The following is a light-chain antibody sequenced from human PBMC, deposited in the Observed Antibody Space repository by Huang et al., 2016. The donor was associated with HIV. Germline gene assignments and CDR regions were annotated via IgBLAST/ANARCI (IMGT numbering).Light chain of an antibody. J-gene: IGKJ5*01. CDR2: AAS. CDR3: QQYNNRPPVT. V-gene: IGKV3-15*01. Sequence: EIVLTQSPATLSVSPGARATLSCRASQSLGSNLAWYQQTPGQAPRLLIYAASTRATGIPARFSGSGSGTEFTLTITSLQSEDFAIYYCQQYNNRPPVTFGQGTRLDIK. CDR1: QSLGSN.